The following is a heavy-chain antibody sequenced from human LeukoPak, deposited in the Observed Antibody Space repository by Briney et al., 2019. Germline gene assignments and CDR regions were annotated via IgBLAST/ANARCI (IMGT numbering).Heavy chain of an antibody. CDR1: GGASISDNFY. CDR3: GRLFDS. Sequence: SETLSLTCTVSGGASISDNFYWGWVRQPPGKGLGWVGSIHYSGTTYYNPSLRSRLSISVDTSRTQFFLRLNSVTAADTAVYYCGRLFDSWGQGILVTVSS. J-gene: IGHJ4*02. CDR2: IHYSGTT. V-gene: IGHV4-39*01.